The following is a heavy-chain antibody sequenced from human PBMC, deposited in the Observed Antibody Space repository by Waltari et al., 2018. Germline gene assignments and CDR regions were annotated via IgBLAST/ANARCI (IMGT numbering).Heavy chain of an antibody. CDR2: INHSGST. CDR1: GGSFSGYS. D-gene: IGHD2-2*01. V-gene: IGHV4-34*01. Sequence: QVQLQQWGAGLLKPSETLSLTCAVYGGSFSGYSWSWIRQPPGKGLEWIGEINHSGSTNYNPSLKSRVTISVDTSKNQFSLKLSSVTAADTAVYYCARIPCSSTSCYWGGFDYWGQGTLVTVSS. CDR3: ARIPCSSTSCYWGGFDY. J-gene: IGHJ4*02.